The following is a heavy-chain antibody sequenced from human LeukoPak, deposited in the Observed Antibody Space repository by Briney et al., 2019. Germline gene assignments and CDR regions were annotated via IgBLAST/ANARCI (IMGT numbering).Heavy chain of an antibody. J-gene: IGHJ6*02. Sequence: ASVKVSCKASGYTFTSYDINWVRQATGQGPEWMGWMNPNSGNTGYAQKFQGRVTMTRNTSISTAYMELSSLRSEDTAVYYCARSPYYYYGMDVWGQGTTVTVSS. CDR2: MNPNSGNT. CDR3: ARSPYYYYGMDV. CDR1: GYTFTSYD. V-gene: IGHV1-8*02.